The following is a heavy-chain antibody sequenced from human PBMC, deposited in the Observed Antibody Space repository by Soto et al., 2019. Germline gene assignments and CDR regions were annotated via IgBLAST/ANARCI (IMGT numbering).Heavy chain of an antibody. D-gene: IGHD2-2*01. Sequence: EVQLLESGGGLVQPGGSLRLSCVVSGFTFGSYAMSWVRQAPEKGPEWVAILGGNGFTTYYADSVKGRFTISVEKAKRTLFLKMNTLKADVTRIYYCGKAIRPSFYYFYYMDVWGRGTTVTVSS. J-gene: IGHJ6*03. CDR3: GKAIRPSFYYFYYMDV. CDR2: LGGNGFTT. CDR1: GFTFGSYA. V-gene: IGHV3-23*01.